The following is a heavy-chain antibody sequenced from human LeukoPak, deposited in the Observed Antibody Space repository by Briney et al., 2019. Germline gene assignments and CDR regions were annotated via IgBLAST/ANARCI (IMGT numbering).Heavy chain of an antibody. CDR2: ISPSGGIT. D-gene: IGHD1-26*01. V-gene: IGHV3-23*01. CDR3: AREPREIVGATFDY. Sequence: PGGSLRLSCAASGFTFRSHGMNWVRQAPGKGLEWVSGISPSGGITYYTDSVRGRFTISRDNSKNTVSLQMNSLRAEDTAVYYCAREPREIVGATFDYWGQGTLVTVSS. J-gene: IGHJ4*02. CDR1: GFTFRSHG.